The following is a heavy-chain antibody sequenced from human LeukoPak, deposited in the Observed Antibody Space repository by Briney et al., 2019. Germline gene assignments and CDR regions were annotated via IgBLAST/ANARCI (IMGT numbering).Heavy chain of an antibody. CDR2: FDPEDGET. D-gene: IGHD2-2*01. CDR1: GYTLTELS. V-gene: IGHV1-24*01. CDR3: ATGGCSSTSCPNYYYYYYGMDV. Sequence: GASVTVSCTVPGYTLTELSMHWVRQAPGKGLEWMGGFDPEDGETIYAQKFQGRVTMTEDTSTDTAYMELSSLRSEDTAVYYCATGGCSSTSCPNYYYYYYGMDVWGQGTTVTVSS. J-gene: IGHJ6*02.